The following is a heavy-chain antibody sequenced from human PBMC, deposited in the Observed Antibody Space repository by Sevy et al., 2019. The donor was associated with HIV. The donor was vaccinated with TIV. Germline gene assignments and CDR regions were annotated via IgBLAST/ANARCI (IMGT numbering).Heavy chain of an antibody. D-gene: IGHD3-22*01. V-gene: IGHV1-2*02. CDR2: INPNSGGT. CDR3: ARGLPYYYDSSGPYYYGMDV. CDR1: GYTFTGYY. J-gene: IGHJ6*02. Sequence: ASVNVSCKASGYTFTGYYMHWVRQAPGQGLEWMGWINPNSGGTNYAQKFQGRVTMTRDTSISTAYMELSRLRSDDTAVYYCARGLPYYYDSSGPYYYGMDVWGQGTTVTVSS.